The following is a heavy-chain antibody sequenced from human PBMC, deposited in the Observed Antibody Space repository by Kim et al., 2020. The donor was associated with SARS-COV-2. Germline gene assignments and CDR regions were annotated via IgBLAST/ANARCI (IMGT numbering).Heavy chain of an antibody. CDR3: AKEEGAYCGGDCYPHGY. CDR1: GFTFSSYA. V-gene: IGHV3-23*01. D-gene: IGHD2-21*02. Sequence: GGSLRLSCAASGFTFSSYAMSWVRQAPGKGLEWVSAISGSGGSTYYADSVKGRFTISRDNSKNTLYLQMNSLRAEDTAVYYCAKEEGAYCGGDCYPHGYWGQGTLVTVSS. J-gene: IGHJ4*02. CDR2: ISGSGGST.